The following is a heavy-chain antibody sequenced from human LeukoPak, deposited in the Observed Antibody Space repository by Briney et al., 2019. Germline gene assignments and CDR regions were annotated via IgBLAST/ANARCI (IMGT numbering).Heavy chain of an antibody. Sequence: SETLSLTCAVYGASFSGYYWSWIRQPPGKGLEWIGEINHSGSTNYNPSLKSRVTISVDTSKNQFSLKLSSVTAADTAVYYCARRRGYSYGYYFDYWGQGTLVTVSS. V-gene: IGHV4-34*01. CDR3: ARRRGYSYGYYFDY. CDR2: INHSGST. J-gene: IGHJ4*02. D-gene: IGHD5-18*01. CDR1: GASFSGYY.